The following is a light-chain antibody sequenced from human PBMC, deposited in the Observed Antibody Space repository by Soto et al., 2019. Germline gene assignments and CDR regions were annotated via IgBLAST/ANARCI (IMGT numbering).Light chain of an antibody. CDR2: AAS. V-gene: IGKV1-39*01. CDR1: QSISNN. CDR3: QQSYIMLRP. J-gene: IGKJ1*01. Sequence: EIQMNQSLPSVSASEEDRVIXTCRASQSISNNLNWYQQKPGKAPKLLIFAASILQSRVPSRFSGSRSGPDFTLTISSLQPEDFAPYYCQQSYIMLRPFAQLTKV.